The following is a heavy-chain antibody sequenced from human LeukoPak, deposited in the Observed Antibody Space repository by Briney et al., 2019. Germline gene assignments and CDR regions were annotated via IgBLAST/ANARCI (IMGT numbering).Heavy chain of an antibody. Sequence: GGSLRLSCAASGFTFSSNGMSWVRQAPGKGLEWVSSISGGGTITYADSVKGRFTISRDNSKNTLYLQMNSLRAEDTAVYYCARVRGGDCYPNYWGQGTLVTVSS. D-gene: IGHD2-21*02. CDR2: ISGGGTIT. CDR1: GFTFSSNG. J-gene: IGHJ4*02. V-gene: IGHV3-23*01. CDR3: ARVRGGDCYPNY.